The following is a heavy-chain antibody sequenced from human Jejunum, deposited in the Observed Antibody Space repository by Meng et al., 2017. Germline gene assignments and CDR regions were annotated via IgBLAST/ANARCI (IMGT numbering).Heavy chain of an antibody. D-gene: IGHD2-15*01. CDR3: ARVFSWHCRGGICDRGTGLDYFDY. J-gene: IGHJ4*02. CDR1: GGSISSLYDY. Sequence: SETLSLTCTVSGGSISSLYDYWGWIRQPPGKGLEWIGNIYYSGNTYYTPSLKSRVTISIDTSNNQFSLKLSSVTAADPAVDYCARVFSWHCRGGICDRGTGLDYFDYWGQGTLVTVSS. CDR2: IYYSGNT. V-gene: IGHV4-39*07.